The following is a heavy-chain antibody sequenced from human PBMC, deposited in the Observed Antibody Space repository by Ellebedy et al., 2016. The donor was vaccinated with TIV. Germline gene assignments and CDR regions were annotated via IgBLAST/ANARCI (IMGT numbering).Heavy chain of an antibody. V-gene: IGHV3-15*01. CDR1: GFTFSSYW. J-gene: IGHJ6*02. Sequence: GESLKISXAASGFTFSSYWMSWVRQAPGKGLEWVGRIKSKTDGGTTDYAAPVKGRFTISRDDSKNTLYLQMNSLKTEDTAVYYCTTDGYGDYDYYYGMDVWGQGTTVTVSS. CDR2: IKSKTDGGTT. D-gene: IGHD4-17*01. CDR3: TTDGYGDYDYYYGMDV.